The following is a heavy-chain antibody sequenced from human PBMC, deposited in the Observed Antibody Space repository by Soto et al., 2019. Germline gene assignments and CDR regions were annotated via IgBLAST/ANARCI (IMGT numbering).Heavy chain of an antibody. Sequence: SGPTLVNPTQTLTLPCTFSGFSLSTSGVGVGWIRQPPGKALEWLALIYWDDDKRYSPSLKSRLTITKDTSKNQVVLPITNMEPVDTTEYYCAHGFGELLCDYWGQGTLGTGSS. CDR3: AHGFGELLCDY. J-gene: IGHJ4*02. V-gene: IGHV2-5*02. CDR1: GFSLSTSGVG. CDR2: IYWDDDK. D-gene: IGHD3-10*01.